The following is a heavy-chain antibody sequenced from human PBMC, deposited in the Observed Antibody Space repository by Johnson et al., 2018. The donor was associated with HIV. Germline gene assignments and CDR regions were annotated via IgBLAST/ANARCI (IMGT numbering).Heavy chain of an antibody. CDR2: IGSSGSPI. Sequence: QVQLVESGGGLVQPGGSLRLSCAASGFTVSSNYMSWVRQAPGKGLEWISYIGSSGSPIYYADSVRGRFTISRDNAKNSLYLQMNSLKTEDTAVYYCTTDRGGEIAVAGPDAFDIWGQGTMVTVSS. CDR3: TTDRGGEIAVAGPDAFDI. J-gene: IGHJ3*02. CDR1: GFTVSSNY. V-gene: IGHV3-11*01. D-gene: IGHD6-19*01.